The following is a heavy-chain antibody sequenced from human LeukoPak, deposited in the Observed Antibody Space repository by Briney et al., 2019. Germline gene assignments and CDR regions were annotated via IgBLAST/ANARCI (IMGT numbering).Heavy chain of an antibody. J-gene: IGHJ4*02. D-gene: IGHD3-3*01. Sequence: GGSLRLSCAVSGFTFSSYSMSWVRQAPGKGLEWVSSISSSGTYKYYADSVKGRFTISRDNSKNTLYLQMNSLRAEDTAVYYCAKDFWSGYYPKYWGQGTLVTVSS. CDR3: AKDFWSGYYPKY. V-gene: IGHV3-21*04. CDR2: ISSSGTYK. CDR1: GFTFSSYS.